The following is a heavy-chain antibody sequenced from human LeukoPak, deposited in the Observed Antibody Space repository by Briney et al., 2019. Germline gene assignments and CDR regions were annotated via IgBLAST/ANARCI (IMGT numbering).Heavy chain of an antibody. J-gene: IGHJ6*03. D-gene: IGHD2-2*02. CDR1: GYTFTNYE. CDR3: ARDRGCSSTSCYNDYYYYMDV. V-gene: IGHV1-3*01. CDR2: INVGNGNT. Sequence: ASVKVSCKASGYTFTNYEIHWVRQAPGQRPEWMGWINVGNGNTKYSQKFQGRVTITRDTSAGTAYMELSSLRSEDTAVYYCARDRGCSSTSCYNDYYYYMDVWGKGTTVTVSS.